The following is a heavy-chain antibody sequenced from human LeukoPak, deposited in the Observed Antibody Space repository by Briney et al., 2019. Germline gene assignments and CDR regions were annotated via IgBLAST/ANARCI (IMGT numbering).Heavy chain of an antibody. D-gene: IGHD3-10*01. J-gene: IGHJ3*02. CDR3: ARGSWFYAFDI. CDR2: ISSSSSYI. CDR1: GFTFSDYY. Sequence: GGSLRLSCAASGFTFSDYYVSWIRQAPGKGLEWVSSISSSSSYIYYADSVKGRFTISRDNAKNSLYLQMKSLRAEDTAVYYCARGSWFYAFDIWGQGTMVTVSS. V-gene: IGHV3-11*06.